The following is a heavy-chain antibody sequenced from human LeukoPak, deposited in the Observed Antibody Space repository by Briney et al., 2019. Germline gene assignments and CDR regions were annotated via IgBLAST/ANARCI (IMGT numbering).Heavy chain of an antibody. CDR1: GFTFSYYS. J-gene: IGHJ4*02. D-gene: IGHD5-12*01. Sequence: GGSLRLSCVASGFTFSYYSMNWVRQAPGKGLEWVSYINSISGEIWYADSVEGRFTISRDDAKNSLYLQMNSLRDEDTAVYDCARDHGYVFDYWGQGTLVTVSS. V-gene: IGHV3-48*02. CDR3: ARDHGYVFDY. CDR2: INSISGEI.